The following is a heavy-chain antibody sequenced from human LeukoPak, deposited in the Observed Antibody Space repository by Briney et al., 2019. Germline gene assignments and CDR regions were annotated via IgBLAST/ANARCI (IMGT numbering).Heavy chain of an antibody. CDR3: ASGGRGYSRYAFT. CDR2: IYYSGST. J-gene: IGHJ5*02. V-gene: IGHV4-59*01. D-gene: IGHD5-12*01. Sequence: SETLSLTCTVSGGSISSYYWSWIRQPPGKGLEWIGYIYYSGSTYYNPSLKRRVTISVDTSKNQFSLKLSSVTAADTAVYYCASGGRGYSRYAFTWGQGTLVTVSS. CDR1: GGSISSYY.